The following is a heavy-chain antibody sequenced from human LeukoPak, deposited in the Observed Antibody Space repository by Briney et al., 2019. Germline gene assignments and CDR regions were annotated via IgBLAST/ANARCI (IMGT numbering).Heavy chain of an antibody. D-gene: IGHD2-15*01. V-gene: IGHV3-7*01. CDR2: IKQDGSEK. CDR3: ARLSVVVVAAKRPYYYYYMDV. J-gene: IGHJ6*03. Sequence: ETLSLTCAVYGGSFSGYYWSWIRQPPGKGLEWVANIKQDGSEKYYVDSVKGRFTISRDNAKNSLYLQMNSLRAEDTAVYYCARLSVVVVAAKRPYYYYYMDVWGKGTTVTVSS. CDR1: GGSFSGYY.